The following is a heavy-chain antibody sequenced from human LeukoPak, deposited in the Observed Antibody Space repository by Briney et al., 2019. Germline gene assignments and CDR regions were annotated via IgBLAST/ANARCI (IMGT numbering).Heavy chain of an antibody. J-gene: IGHJ3*02. V-gene: IGHV4-59*01. CDR3: ARRRITIFGVVNGDAFDI. Sequence: SETLSLTCTVSGVSISSYYWSWIRQPPGKGLEWIGYIYYCGSTNYNPSLKSRVTISVDTSKNQFPLKLSSVTAADTAVYYCARRRITIFGVVNGDAFDIWGQGTMVTVSS. CDR2: IYYCGST. D-gene: IGHD3-3*01. CDR1: GVSISSYY.